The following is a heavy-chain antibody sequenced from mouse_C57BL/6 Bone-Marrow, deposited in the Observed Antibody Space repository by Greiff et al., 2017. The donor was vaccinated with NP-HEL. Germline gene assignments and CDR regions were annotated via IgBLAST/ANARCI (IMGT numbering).Heavy chain of an antibody. J-gene: IGHJ1*03. CDR2: IDPSDSYT. V-gene: IGHV1-50*01. Sequence: VQLQQSGAELVKPGASVKLSCKASGYTFTSYWMQWVKQRPGQGLEWIGEIDPSDSYTNYNQKFKGKATLTVDTSSSTAYMQLSSLTSEDSAVYYCARSDDGYWYFDVWGTGTTVTVSS. CDR3: ARSDDGYWYFDV. D-gene: IGHD2-3*01. CDR1: GYTFTSYW.